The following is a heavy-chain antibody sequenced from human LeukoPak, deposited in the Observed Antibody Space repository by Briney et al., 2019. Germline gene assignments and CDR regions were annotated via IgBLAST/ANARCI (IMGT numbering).Heavy chain of an antibody. J-gene: IGHJ3*02. Sequence: SVKVSCKASGGTFSSYAISWVRQAPGQGLEWMGRIIPILGIANYAQKFQGRVTITADKSTSTAYMELSSLRSEDTAVYYCARGIVLRFLEWLPPDAFDIWGQGTMVTVSP. D-gene: IGHD3-3*01. CDR3: ARGIVLRFLEWLPPDAFDI. V-gene: IGHV1-69*04. CDR2: IIPILGIA. CDR1: GGTFSSYA.